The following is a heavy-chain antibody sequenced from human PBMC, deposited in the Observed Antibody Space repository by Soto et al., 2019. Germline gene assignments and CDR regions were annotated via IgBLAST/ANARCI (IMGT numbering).Heavy chain of an antibody. CDR2: IWYDGSNK. CDR1: GFTFSSYG. D-gene: IGHD2-21*02. Sequence: QVQLVESGGGVVQPGRSLRLSCAASGFTFSSYGMHWVRQAPGKGLEWVAVIWYDGSNKYYADSVKGRFTISRDNSKNTLYLQINSLRAEDTAVYYCARGSHIVVVTALDYWGQGTLVTVSS. CDR3: ARGSHIVVVTALDY. J-gene: IGHJ4*02. V-gene: IGHV3-33*01.